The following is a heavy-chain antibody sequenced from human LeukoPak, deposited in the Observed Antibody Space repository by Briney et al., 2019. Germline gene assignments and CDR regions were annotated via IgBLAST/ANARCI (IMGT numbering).Heavy chain of an antibody. CDR1: GFTFSSYW. CDR3: VRAMDV. CDR2: INQDGSEK. J-gene: IGHJ6*02. Sequence: PGGSLRLSCAASGFTFSSYWMNWVRQAPGKGLEWVANINQDGSEKYYVDSVKGRFIITRDNAKNSLYLQMNSLRADDTAVYYCVRAMDVWGQGTTVTVSS. V-gene: IGHV3-7*01.